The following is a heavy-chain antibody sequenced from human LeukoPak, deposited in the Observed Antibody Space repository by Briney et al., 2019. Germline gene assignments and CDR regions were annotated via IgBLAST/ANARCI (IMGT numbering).Heavy chain of an antibody. CDR1: GYIFTSNS. CDR2: ISTFNGYT. CDR3: ARGEFYYDL. D-gene: IGHD3-16*01. Sequence: ASVKVSCKPSGYIFTSNSITWVRQASGQQLEWMGWISTFNGYTKYAQNLQGRITMTRDTSTRTVYLEMRNLRSDDTAVDFCARGEFYYDLWGQGTLVTVSS. J-gene: IGHJ4*02. V-gene: IGHV1-18*04.